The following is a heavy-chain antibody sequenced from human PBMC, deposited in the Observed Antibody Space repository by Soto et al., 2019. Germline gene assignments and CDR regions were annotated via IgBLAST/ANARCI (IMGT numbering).Heavy chain of an antibody. J-gene: IGHJ3*02. D-gene: IGHD1-26*01. CDR1: GYTFTGYY. CDR2: INPNSGGT. V-gene: IGHV1-2*04. CDR3: ARVRWELLRAYALDI. Sequence: ASVKVSCKASGYTFTGYYMHWVRQAPGQGLEWMGWINPNSGGTNYAQKFQGWVTMTRDTSISTAYMELSRLRSDDTAVYYCARVRWELLRAYALDIWGQGTMVTVSS.